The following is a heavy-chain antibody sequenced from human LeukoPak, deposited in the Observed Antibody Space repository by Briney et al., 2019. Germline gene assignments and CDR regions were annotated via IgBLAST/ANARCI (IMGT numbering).Heavy chain of an antibody. Sequence: SETLSLTCAVSGYSISSGYYWGWIRQPPGKGLEWIGSIYHSGSTYYNPSLKSRVTISVDTSKTQSSLKLSSVPAADTAVYSCARDPSGSFTNWFDPWGQGTLVTVSS. V-gene: IGHV4-38-2*02. CDR1: GYSISSGYY. CDR3: ARDPSGSFTNWFDP. J-gene: IGHJ5*02. CDR2: IYHSGST. D-gene: IGHD3-10*01.